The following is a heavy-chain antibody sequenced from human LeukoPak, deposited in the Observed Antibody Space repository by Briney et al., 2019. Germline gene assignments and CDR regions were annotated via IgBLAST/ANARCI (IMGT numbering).Heavy chain of an antibody. Sequence: SETLSLTCSVSGGSISGYYWSWIRQPPGKGLEWIGYIFYSGSTNYNPSLKSRVTMSVDTSKNQFSLKLSSVTAADTAVYYCARHRYCSSTSCYDAFDVWGQGTMVTVSS. CDR2: IFYSGST. J-gene: IGHJ3*01. V-gene: IGHV4-59*08. CDR3: ARHRYCSSTSCYDAFDV. CDR1: GGSISGYY. D-gene: IGHD2-2*01.